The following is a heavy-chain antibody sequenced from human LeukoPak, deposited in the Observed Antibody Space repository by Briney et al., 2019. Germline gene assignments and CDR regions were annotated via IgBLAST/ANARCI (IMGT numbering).Heavy chain of an antibody. D-gene: IGHD6-19*01. CDR3: AKSPGLAVAVLDY. V-gene: IGHV3-23*01. J-gene: IGHJ4*02. CDR2: ISGSGGST. Sequence: TGGSLRLSCAASVFTFSSYAMSWVRQAPGKGLEWVSAISGSGGSTYYADSVKGRFTISRDNSKNTLYLQMNSLRAEDTAVYYCAKSPGLAVAVLDYWGQGTLVTVSS. CDR1: VFTFSSYA.